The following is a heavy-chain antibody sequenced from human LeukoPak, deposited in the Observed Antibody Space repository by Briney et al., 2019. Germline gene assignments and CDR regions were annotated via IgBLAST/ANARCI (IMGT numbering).Heavy chain of an antibody. D-gene: IGHD3-10*01. Sequence: GGSLRLSCAASGFTFNTYTMNWVRQAPGKGLEWVAVISYDGSNKYYADSVKGRFTISRDNSKNTLYLQMNSLRAEDTAVYYCAKAYGSGSYYKAPYYYYYGMDVWGQGTTVTVSS. V-gene: IGHV3-30*18. CDR2: ISYDGSNK. CDR3: AKAYGSGSYYKAPYYYYYGMDV. J-gene: IGHJ6*02. CDR1: GFTFNTYT.